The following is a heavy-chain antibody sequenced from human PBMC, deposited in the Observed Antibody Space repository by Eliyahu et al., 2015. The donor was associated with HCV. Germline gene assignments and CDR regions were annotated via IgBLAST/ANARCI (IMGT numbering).Heavy chain of an antibody. CDR1: GYMFSNYW. J-gene: IGHJ4*02. CDR2: VFPFDSDT. D-gene: IGHD3-22*01. V-gene: IGHV5-51*03. CDR3: ARVLSDGSGYLGYFDY. Sequence: EVQLVQSGAEVKKSGESLKISCKASGYMFSNYWIAWVRQVPGRGVELMWRVFPFDSDTRYSPSFQGQVSISADKSIDTAYLQWSSLKASDTAIFYCARVLSDGSGYLGYFDYWGQGALVTVSS.